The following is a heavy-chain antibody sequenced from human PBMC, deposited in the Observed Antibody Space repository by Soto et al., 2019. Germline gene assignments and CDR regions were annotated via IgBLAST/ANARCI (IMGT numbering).Heavy chain of an antibody. D-gene: IGHD4-17*01. Sequence: ESGGGLVQPGGSLRLSCAASGFTFSSYWMSWVRQAPGKGLEWVANIKQDGSEKCYVDSVKGRFTISRDNAKNSLYLQMNSLRAEDTAVYYCARDRGGDYPDYWGQGTLVTVSS. V-gene: IGHV3-7*01. J-gene: IGHJ4*02. CDR2: IKQDGSEK. CDR3: ARDRGGDYPDY. CDR1: GFTFSSYW.